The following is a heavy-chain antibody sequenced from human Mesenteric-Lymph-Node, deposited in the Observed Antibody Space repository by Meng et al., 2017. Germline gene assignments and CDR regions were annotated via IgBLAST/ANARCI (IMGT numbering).Heavy chain of an antibody. Sequence: QLQLVQSGAEVKKPGSSVKVSCKASGGTFSSYAISWVRQSPGQGLEWMGGIIPIFGTANYAQKFQGRVTITADETTTTAYTELSSLTFEDTAVYFCARGRGNQPLFDFWGQGTLVTVSS. D-gene: IGHD2/OR15-2a*01. V-gene: IGHV1-69*01. CDR2: IIPIFGTA. J-gene: IGHJ4*02. CDR3: ARGRGNQPLFDF. CDR1: GGTFSSYA.